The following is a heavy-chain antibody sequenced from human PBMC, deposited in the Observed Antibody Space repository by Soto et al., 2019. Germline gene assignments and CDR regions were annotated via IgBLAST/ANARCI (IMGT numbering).Heavy chain of an antibody. Sequence: EVQLLESGGGLVQPGGSLRLSCAASGFTLSNFAMSWVRQAPGKGLEWVSVVSGSGITTKYADSVKGRFIISRDNSNNTLSLQMHSLRVEDTGVYYCVKGRLRGRDNGNFDYWGQGALGTVSS. CDR2: VSGSGITT. V-gene: IGHV3-23*01. CDR3: VKGRLRGRDNGNFDY. J-gene: IGHJ4*02. D-gene: IGHD2-21*01. CDR1: GFTLSNFA.